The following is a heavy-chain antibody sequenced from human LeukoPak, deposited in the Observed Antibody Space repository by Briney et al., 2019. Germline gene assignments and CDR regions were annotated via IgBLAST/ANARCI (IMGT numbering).Heavy chain of an antibody. CDR1: GGTFSSYA. J-gene: IGHJ5*02. CDR2: IIPILGIA. V-gene: IGHV1-69*04. CDR3: ASVGRAGTGQNWFDP. Sequence: GSSVKVSCKASGGTFSSYAISWVRQAPGQGLEWMGRIIPILGIANYAQKFQGRVTITADKSTSTAYMELRSLRSDDTAVYYCASVGRAGTGQNWFDPWGQGTLVTVSS. D-gene: IGHD6-13*01.